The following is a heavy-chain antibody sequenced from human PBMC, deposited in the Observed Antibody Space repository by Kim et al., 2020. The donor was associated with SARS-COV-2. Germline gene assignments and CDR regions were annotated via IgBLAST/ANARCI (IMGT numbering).Heavy chain of an antibody. CDR2: IYYSGST. Sequence: SETLSLTCTVSGGSISSYYWSWIRQPPGKGLEWIGYIYYSGSTNDNPSLKSRVTISVDTSKNQFSLKLSSVTAADTAVYYCASQKLLWFGELSSYFDCWGQGTLVTVSS. CDR1: GGSISSYY. V-gene: IGHV4-59*08. CDR3: ASQKLLWFGELSSYFDC. J-gene: IGHJ4*02. D-gene: IGHD3-10*01.